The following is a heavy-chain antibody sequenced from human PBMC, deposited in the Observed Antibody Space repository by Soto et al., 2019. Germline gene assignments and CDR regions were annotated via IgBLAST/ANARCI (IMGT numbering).Heavy chain of an antibody. CDR1: GFTVSSNY. Sequence: EVQLVESGGGLVQPGGSLRLSCAASGFTVSSNYMSWVRQAPGKGLEWVSVIYSGGSTYYADSVKGRFTISRDNSKNTLYLQMNSLRAEDTAVYYCARGSGGFLEWLNKGLSHFDYWGQGTLVTVSS. CDR3: ARGSGGFLEWLNKGLSHFDY. V-gene: IGHV3-66*01. D-gene: IGHD3-3*01. J-gene: IGHJ4*02. CDR2: IYSGGST.